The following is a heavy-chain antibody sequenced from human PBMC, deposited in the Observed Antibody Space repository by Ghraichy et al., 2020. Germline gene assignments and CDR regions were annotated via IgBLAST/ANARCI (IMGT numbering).Heavy chain of an antibody. Sequence: SENLSLTCTVSGGSISSYYWSWIRQPPGKGLEWIGYISYSGSTNYNPSLKSRVTISVDTSKNQFSLKLSSVTAADTAVYYCARDAWHTARYWFGPWGQGTLVTVSS. J-gene: IGHJ5*02. CDR1: GGSISSYY. V-gene: IGHV4-59*01. CDR3: ARDAWHTARYWFGP. CDR2: ISYSGST. D-gene: IGHD5-18*01.